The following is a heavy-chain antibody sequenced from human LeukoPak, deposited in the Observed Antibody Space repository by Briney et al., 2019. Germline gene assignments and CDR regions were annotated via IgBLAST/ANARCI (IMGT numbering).Heavy chain of an antibody. CDR1: GFTFSSYS. CDR2: ISSSSSYI. D-gene: IGHD4-17*01. Sequence: GGSLRLCCAASGFTFSSYSMNWVRQAPGKGLEGVSSISSSSSYIYYADSVKGRFTISRDNAKNSLYLQMNSLRAEDTAVYYCAREIGYGDYVNYFDYWGQGTLVTVSS. J-gene: IGHJ4*02. CDR3: AREIGYGDYVNYFDY. V-gene: IGHV3-21*01.